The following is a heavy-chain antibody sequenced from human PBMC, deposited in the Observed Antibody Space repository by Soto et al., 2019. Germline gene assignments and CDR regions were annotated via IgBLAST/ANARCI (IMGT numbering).Heavy chain of an antibody. J-gene: IGHJ4*02. D-gene: IGHD3-22*01. CDR3: ASAPYYYDSSGHPLDY. CDR2: IYHSGST. V-gene: IGHV4-4*02. CDR1: GGSISSSNW. Sequence: QVQLQESGPGLVKPSGTLSLTCAVSGGSISSSNWWSWVRQPPGKGLEWIGEIYHSGSTNYNPSPKSRVTISVDRSPNQFSLRLGSVTAADTAVYYCASAPYYYDSSGHPLDYWGQGTLVTVSS.